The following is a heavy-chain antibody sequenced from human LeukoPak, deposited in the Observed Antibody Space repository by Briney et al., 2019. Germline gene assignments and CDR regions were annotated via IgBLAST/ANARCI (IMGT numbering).Heavy chain of an antibody. CDR2: INHSGST. CDR3: ARGDCSSTSCPFDP. V-gene: IGHV4-39*07. J-gene: IGHJ5*02. D-gene: IGHD2-2*01. Sequence: SETLSLTCTVSGGSISRSSYYWSWIRQPPGKGLEWIGEINHSGSTNYNPSLKSRVTISVDTSKNQFSLKLSSVTAADTAVYYCARGDCSSTSCPFDPWGQGTLVTVSS. CDR1: GGSISRSSYY.